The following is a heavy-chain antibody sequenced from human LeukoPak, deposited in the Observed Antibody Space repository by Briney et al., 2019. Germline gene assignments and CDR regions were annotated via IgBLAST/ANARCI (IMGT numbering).Heavy chain of an antibody. Sequence: SETLSLTCTVSGYPISSGYYWGWIRQPPGKGLEWIGGIYHRGSTYYNPSLKSRVTISVDTSKNQFSLNLNSVTAADTAVYYCARQTEMGGAFDMWGQGTMVTVSS. D-gene: IGHD5-24*01. CDR3: ARQTEMGGAFDM. CDR1: GYPISSGYY. CDR2: IYHRGST. J-gene: IGHJ3*02. V-gene: IGHV4-38-2*02.